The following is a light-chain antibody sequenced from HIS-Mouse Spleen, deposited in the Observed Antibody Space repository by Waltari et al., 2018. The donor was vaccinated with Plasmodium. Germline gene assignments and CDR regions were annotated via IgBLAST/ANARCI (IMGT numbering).Light chain of an antibody. J-gene: IGLJ1*01. V-gene: IGLV3-1*01. CDR3: QAWDSSTYYV. CDR2: QDS. Sequence: SYELTQPPSVSVSPGQTASITCSGDKLGDKYACWYQQKPGQSPVLVIYQDSKRPSGIPERVAGSNSGNTDTLTISGTQAMDEADYYCQAWDSSTYYVFGTGTKVTVL. CDR1: KLGDKY.